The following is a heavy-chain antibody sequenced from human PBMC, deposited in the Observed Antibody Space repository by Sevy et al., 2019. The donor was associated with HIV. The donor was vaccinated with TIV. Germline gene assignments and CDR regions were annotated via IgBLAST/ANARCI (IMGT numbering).Heavy chain of an antibody. CDR2: INWDGSIT. CDR3: ATVYSAGDYYGSGYYGGAFDI. D-gene: IGHD3-10*01. Sequence: GGSLRLSCAASGFTFADYALSWVRQASGKGLEWVSGINWDGSITGYGGSVEVRFTISRDNARNSLSLQMNSLGDEDTAFYYCATVYSAGDYYGSGYYGGAFDIWGQGTMVTVSS. CDR1: GFTFADYA. V-gene: IGHV3-20*04. J-gene: IGHJ3*02.